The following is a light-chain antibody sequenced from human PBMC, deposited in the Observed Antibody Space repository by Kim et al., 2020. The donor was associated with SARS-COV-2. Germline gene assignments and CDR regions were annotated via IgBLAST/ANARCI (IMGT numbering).Light chain of an antibody. J-gene: IGLJ2*01. Sequence: HSALTQPASVSGSPGQSITISCTGTSSDVGTYNLVSWYQEHLGKAPKVMIYEVSKRPSGVSNRFSGSNSGNTASLTISGLQAEDEADYYCCSYAGSNIIFGGGTKLTVL. CDR3: CSYAGSNII. CDR2: EVS. V-gene: IGLV2-23*02. CDR1: SSDVGTYNL.